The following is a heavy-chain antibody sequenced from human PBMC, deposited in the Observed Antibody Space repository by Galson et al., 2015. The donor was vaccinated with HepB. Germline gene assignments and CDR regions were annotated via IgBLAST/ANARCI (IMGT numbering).Heavy chain of an antibody. V-gene: IGHV6-1*01. D-gene: IGHD3-3*01. CDR1: GDSVSSNSAA. J-gene: IGHJ4*02. CDR2: TYYRSKWYN. Sequence: CAISGDSVSSNSAAWNWIRQSPSRGLEWLGRTYYRSKWYNDYAVSVKSRITINPDTSKNQFSLQLNSVTPEDTAVYYCARSVLRFLEWSIYYFDYWGQGTLVTVSS. CDR3: ARSVLRFLEWSIYYFDY.